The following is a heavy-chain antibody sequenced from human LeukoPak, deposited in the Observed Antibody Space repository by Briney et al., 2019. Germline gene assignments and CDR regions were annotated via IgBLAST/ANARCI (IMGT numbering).Heavy chain of an antibody. Sequence: PGGSLRLSCAASGFTFSSYSMNWVRQAPGKGLEWVSSISTSSSYIYYADSVKGRFTISRDNAKNSLYLQMNSLRAEDTAVYYCASALDYYDSSPSPYGMDVWGQGTTVTVSS. CDR2: ISTSSSYI. D-gene: IGHD3-22*01. V-gene: IGHV3-21*01. CDR1: GFTFSSYS. CDR3: ASALDYYDSSPSPYGMDV. J-gene: IGHJ6*02.